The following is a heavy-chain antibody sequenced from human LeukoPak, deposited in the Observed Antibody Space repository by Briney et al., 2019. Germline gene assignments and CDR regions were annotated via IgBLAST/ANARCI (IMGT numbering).Heavy chain of an antibody. CDR1: GFTFSSYG. Sequence: GGSLGLSCAASGFTFSSYGMHWVRQAPGKGLEWVAVISYDGSNKYYADSVKGRFTISRDNSKNTLYLQMNSLRAEDTAVYYCAKTRPYQLLYYFDYWGQGTLVTVSS. CDR3: AKTRPYQLLYYFDY. V-gene: IGHV3-30*18. CDR2: ISYDGSNK. D-gene: IGHD2-2*02. J-gene: IGHJ4*02.